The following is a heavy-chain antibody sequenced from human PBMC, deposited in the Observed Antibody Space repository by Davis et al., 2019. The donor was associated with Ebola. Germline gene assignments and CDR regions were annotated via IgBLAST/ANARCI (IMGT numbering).Heavy chain of an antibody. CDR3: ARGAHYYDSSGYYYYFDY. CDR1: GFTFSSYS. CDR2: ISSSSSTI. V-gene: IGHV3-48*02. Sequence: SLTISCAASGFTFSSYSMNWVRQAPGKGLEWVSYISSSSSTIYYADSVKGRFTISTDNAKNSLYLQMNSLRDEDTAVYYCARGAHYYDSSGYYYYFDYWGQGTLVTVSS. D-gene: IGHD3-22*01. J-gene: IGHJ4*02.